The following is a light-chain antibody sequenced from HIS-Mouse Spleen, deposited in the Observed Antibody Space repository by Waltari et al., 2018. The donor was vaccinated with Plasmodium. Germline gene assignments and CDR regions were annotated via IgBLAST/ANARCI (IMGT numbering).Light chain of an antibody. Sequence: DIQMTQSPSSLSASVGDRVTITCQASQDISNYLNWYQQKPGKAPKLLIYAASNLETGVPSRFSGSGSGTDFTFTISCLQPEDIATYYCQQYDNLPPYTFGQGTKLEIK. CDR1: QDISNY. V-gene: IGKV1-33*01. J-gene: IGKJ2*01. CDR2: AAS. CDR3: QQYDNLPPYT.